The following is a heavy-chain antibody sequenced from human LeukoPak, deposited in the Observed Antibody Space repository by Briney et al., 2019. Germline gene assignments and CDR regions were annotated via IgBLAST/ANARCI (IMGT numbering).Heavy chain of an antibody. CDR1: GFTSSSYW. J-gene: IGHJ4*02. CDR2: RKYDGSEK. CDR3: ARDIAAAGLFFDY. V-gene: IGHV3-7*01. D-gene: IGHD6-13*01. Sequence: GGSLRLSCAASGFTSSSYWMSWVRQAPGKGLEWVANRKYDGSEKDYVDSVKGRFTISRDNAKNSLYLQMNSLRAEDTAVYYCARDIAAAGLFFDYWGQGTLVTVSS.